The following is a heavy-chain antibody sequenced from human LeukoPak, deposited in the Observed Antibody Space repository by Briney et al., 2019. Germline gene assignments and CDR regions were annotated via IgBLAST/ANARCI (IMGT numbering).Heavy chain of an antibody. CDR1: GYTFTAYY. CDR3: ARSPHILTGENFDF. Sequence: VASVKVSCKASGYTFTAYYMHWVRQAPGQGLEWMGWINPNTGGTNYAQKFYARVTMTRDTSISTAYMELSRLRSDDTAVFYCARSPHILTGENFDFWGQGTLVTISS. D-gene: IGHD3-9*01. CDR2: INPNTGGT. J-gene: IGHJ4*02. V-gene: IGHV1-2*02.